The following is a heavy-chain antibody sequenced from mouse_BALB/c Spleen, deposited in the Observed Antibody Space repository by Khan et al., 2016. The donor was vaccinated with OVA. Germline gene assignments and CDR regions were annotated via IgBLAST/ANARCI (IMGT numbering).Heavy chain of an antibody. CDR1: GFSLTTYG. Sequence: VQLQESGPGLLQPSQSLSITCTVSGFSLTTYGVHWVRQSPGKGLEWLGLIWSGGNTDYNAAFISRLSISKDNSKSQVFFKMNSLPADDTAIYYCARNSYMYDFTYWGQGTLVTVSA. CDR3: ARNSYMYDFTY. J-gene: IGHJ3*01. V-gene: IGHV2-4-1*01. D-gene: IGHD2-14*01. CDR2: IWSGGNT.